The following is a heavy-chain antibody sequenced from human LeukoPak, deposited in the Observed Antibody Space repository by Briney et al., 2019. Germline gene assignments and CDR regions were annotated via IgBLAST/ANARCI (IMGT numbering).Heavy chain of an antibody. D-gene: IGHD4/OR15-4a*01. J-gene: IGHJ4*02. CDR1: GFTFSSYG. V-gene: IGHV3-33*06. CDR3: AKDGAASTYFDN. Sequence: GRSLRLSCAASGFTFSSYGMHWVRQAPGKGPEWVAVMWYDGSTKYYADSVKGRFTISRDNSKNTLCLQMDSLRAEDTAVYYCAKDGAASTYFDNWGPGTLVTVSS. CDR2: MWYDGSTK.